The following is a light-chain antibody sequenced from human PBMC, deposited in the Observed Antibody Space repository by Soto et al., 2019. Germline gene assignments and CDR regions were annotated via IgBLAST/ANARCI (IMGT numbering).Light chain of an antibody. J-gene: IGKJ5*01. CDR1: QSVNSN. CDR2: GIS. V-gene: IGKV3-15*01. Sequence: EMVMTQSPAILSVSPGXSATLSCRASQSVNSNYLAWYQQHPGQPPRLLIYGISTRATGIPARFSGSGSGTEFSLTFSSLQSEDFAVYYCQQYSKWPITFGQGTRLEIK. CDR3: QQYSKWPIT.